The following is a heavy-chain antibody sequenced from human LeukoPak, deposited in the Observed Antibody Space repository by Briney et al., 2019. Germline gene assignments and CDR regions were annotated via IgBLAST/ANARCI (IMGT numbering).Heavy chain of an antibody. CDR2: IWYDGSNK. CDR1: GLTFSSHW. V-gene: IGHV3-33*08. CDR3: ARGLAVAGPLDY. J-gene: IGHJ4*02. D-gene: IGHD6-19*01. Sequence: GGSLRLSCAASGLTFSSHWMHWVRQAPGKGLEWVAVIWYDGSNKYYADSVKGRFTISRDNSKNTLYLQMNSLRAEDTAVYYCARGLAVAGPLDYWGQGALVTVSS.